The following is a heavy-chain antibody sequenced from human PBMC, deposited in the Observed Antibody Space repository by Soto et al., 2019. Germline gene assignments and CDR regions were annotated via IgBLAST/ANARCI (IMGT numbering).Heavy chain of an antibody. J-gene: IGHJ6*03. D-gene: IGHD6-13*01. Sequence: GASVKVSCKASGYTFTGYYMHWVRQAPGQGLEWMGWINPNSGGTNYAQKFQGWVTMTRDTSISTAYMELSRLRSDDTAVYYCARDQGGIAAAGTFVSYYMDVWGKGTTVTVSS. CDR2: INPNSGGT. V-gene: IGHV1-2*04. CDR3: ARDQGGIAAAGTFVSYYMDV. CDR1: GYTFTGYY.